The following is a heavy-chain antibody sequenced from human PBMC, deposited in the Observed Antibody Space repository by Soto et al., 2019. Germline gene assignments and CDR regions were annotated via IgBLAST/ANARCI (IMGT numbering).Heavy chain of an antibody. D-gene: IGHD5-18*01. CDR2: INAGNGNT. Sequence: QVQLVQSGAEVKKPGASVKVSCKASGYTFTSYAMHWVRQAPGQRLEGMGWINAGNGNTKYSQKFQGRVTMTRDTSASTAYMELSSLRSEDTAVYYCARGLNGYSHYFDYWGQGTLVTVSS. V-gene: IGHV1-3*01. CDR1: GYTFTSYA. CDR3: ARGLNGYSHYFDY. J-gene: IGHJ4*02.